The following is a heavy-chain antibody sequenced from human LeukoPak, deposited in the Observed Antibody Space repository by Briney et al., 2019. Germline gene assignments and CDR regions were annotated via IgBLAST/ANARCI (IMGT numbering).Heavy chain of an antibody. D-gene: IGHD1-1*01. CDR3: ARDPTGATDY. Sequence: PGGSLRLSCAASGFTVSKNYMSWVRQAPGKGLEWVSVTYSGGNTYYADSVKGRFTISRDNSKNTLYLQMNSLRAEDTAVYYCARDPTGATDYWGQGTLVTVSS. V-gene: IGHV3-53*01. CDR1: GFTVSKNY. J-gene: IGHJ4*02. CDR2: TYSGGNT.